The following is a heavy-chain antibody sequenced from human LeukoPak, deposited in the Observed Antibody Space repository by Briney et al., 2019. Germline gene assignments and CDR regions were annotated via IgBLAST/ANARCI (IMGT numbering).Heavy chain of an antibody. D-gene: IGHD6-19*01. J-gene: IGHJ4*02. V-gene: IGHV4-4*02. CDR3: ARPGIAVAGTLWGGDY. CDR1: GFTFDDYG. CDR2: IYHSGST. Sequence: GSLRLSCAASGFTFDDYGMSWVRQPPGKGLEWIGEIYHSGSTNYNPSLKSRVTISVDKSKNQFSLKLSSVTAADTAVYYRARPGIAVAGTLWGGDYWGQGTLVTVSS.